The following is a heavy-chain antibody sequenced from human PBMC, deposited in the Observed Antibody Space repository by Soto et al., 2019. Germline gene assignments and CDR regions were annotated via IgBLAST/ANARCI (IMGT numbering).Heavy chain of an antibody. J-gene: IGHJ6*02. Sequence: QVQLVESGGGLVKPGGSLRLSCAASGFSFSDSYMSWVRQAPGKGLEWVSYISGTSGYTGYADSVKGRFTISRDKAKNSLYLQMNRLRVEDTAVYYCARDRGGYGPPDVWGQGTTVTVS. CDR3: ARDRGGYGPPDV. V-gene: IGHV3-11*06. D-gene: IGHD1-1*01. CDR2: ISGTSGYT. CDR1: GFSFSDSY.